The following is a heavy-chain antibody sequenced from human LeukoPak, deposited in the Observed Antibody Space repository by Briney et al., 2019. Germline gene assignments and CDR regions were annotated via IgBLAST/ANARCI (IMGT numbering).Heavy chain of an antibody. CDR2: INHSGGT. Sequence: PSETLSLTCAVYGGSFSGYSWSWIRQPPGKGLEWIGEINHSGGTNYNASLKSRVTISVDTSKNQFSLKLSSVTAADMAVYYCARPNHKDHCSSTSCYRYFDYWSQGTLVTVSS. V-gene: IGHV4-34*01. D-gene: IGHD2-2*02. CDR1: GGSFSGYS. CDR3: ARPNHKDHCSSTSCYRYFDY. J-gene: IGHJ4*02.